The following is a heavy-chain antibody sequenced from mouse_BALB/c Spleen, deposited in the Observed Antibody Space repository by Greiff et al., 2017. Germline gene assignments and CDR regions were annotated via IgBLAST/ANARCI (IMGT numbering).Heavy chain of an antibody. CDR2: IRLKSNNYAT. CDR3: TRPRDYDRFAY. Sequence: EVKVEESGGGLVQPGGSMKLSCVASGFTFSNYWMNWVRQSPEKGLEWVAEIRLKSNNYATHYAESVKGRFTISRDDSKSSVYLQMNNLRAEDTGIYYCTRPRDYDRFAYWGQGTLVTVSA. D-gene: IGHD2-4*01. CDR1: GFTFSNYW. V-gene: IGHV6-6*02. J-gene: IGHJ3*01.